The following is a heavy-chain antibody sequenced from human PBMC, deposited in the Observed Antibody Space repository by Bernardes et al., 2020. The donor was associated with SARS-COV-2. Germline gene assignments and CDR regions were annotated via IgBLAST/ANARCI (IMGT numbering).Heavy chain of an antibody. J-gene: IGHJ3*02. Sequence: GGSLRLSCEASGFTVSTYYMSWVRQAPGKGLEWVSTIFSVDNIFYADSVKGRFIISRQNSINTLHLEMNSLRFEDTAMYFCARSAPDGFDIWGHGTMVTVSS. CDR2: IFSVDNI. CDR3: ARSAPDGFDI. V-gene: IGHV3-53*04. D-gene: IGHD2-15*01. CDR1: GFTVSTYY.